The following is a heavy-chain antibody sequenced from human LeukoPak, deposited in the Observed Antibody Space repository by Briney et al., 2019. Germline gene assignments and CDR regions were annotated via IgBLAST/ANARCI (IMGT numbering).Heavy chain of an antibody. D-gene: IGHD6-13*01. Sequence: SETLSLTCTVSGGSISSSSYYWGWIRQPPGKGLEWIGSIYYSGSTYYNPSLKSRVTISVDTSKNQFSLKPSSVTAADTAVYYCARGPGYSSSWYYFDYWGQGTLVTVSS. CDR3: ARGPGYSSSWYYFDY. CDR2: IYYSGST. J-gene: IGHJ4*02. V-gene: IGHV4-39*01. CDR1: GGSISSSSYY.